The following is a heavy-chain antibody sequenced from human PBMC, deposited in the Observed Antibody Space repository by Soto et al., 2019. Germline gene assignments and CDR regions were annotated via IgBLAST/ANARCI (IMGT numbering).Heavy chain of an antibody. CDR2: ISSSSSYI. CDR3: ARGDYYDSSGPRYGMDV. V-gene: IGHV3-21*01. Sequence: PGGSLRLSCAASGFTFSSYSMNWFRQAPGKGLEWVSSISSSSSYIYYADSVKGRFTISRDNAKNSLYLQMNSLRAEDTAVYYCARGDYYDSSGPRYGMDVWGQRTTVTVSS. J-gene: IGHJ6*02. CDR1: GFTFSSYS. D-gene: IGHD3-22*01.